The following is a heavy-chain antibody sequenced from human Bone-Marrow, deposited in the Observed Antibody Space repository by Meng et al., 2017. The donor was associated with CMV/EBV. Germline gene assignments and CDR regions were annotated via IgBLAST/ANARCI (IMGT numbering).Heavy chain of an antibody. CDR3: AKDADLAAAGTSHGYFDY. CDR2: ISGSGGST. Sequence: GGSLRLSCAASGFTFSSYSMNWVRQAPGKGLEWVSAISGSGGSTYYADSVKGRFTISRDNSKNTLYLQMNSLRAEDTAVYYCAKDADLAAAGTSHGYFDYWGQGNLVTVSS. V-gene: IGHV3-23*01. D-gene: IGHD6-13*01. CDR1: GFTFSSYS. J-gene: IGHJ4*02.